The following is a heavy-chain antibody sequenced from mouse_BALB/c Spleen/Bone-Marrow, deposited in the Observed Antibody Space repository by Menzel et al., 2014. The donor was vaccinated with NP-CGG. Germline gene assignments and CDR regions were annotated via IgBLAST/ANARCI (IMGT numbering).Heavy chain of an antibody. CDR2: VNPRSGYA. D-gene: IGHD1-2*01. CDR1: GYTFTDYT. V-gene: IGHV1-4*01. J-gene: IGHJ2*01. Sequence: VKMVESGAELASPGASVKMSCKASGYTFTDYTIQWVKQRPGQGLEWIGYVNPRSGYANYNQKFKDKATLTADKSSSTAFMQLSSLTSEDSAVYYCARLKGFAHDYWGQGTALTVSS. CDR3: ARLKGFAHDY.